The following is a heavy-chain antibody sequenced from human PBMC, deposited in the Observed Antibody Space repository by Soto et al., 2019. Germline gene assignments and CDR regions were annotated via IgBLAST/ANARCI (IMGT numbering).Heavy chain of an antibody. V-gene: IGHV4-61*08. D-gene: IGHD2-8*01. J-gene: IGHJ4*02. CDR1: DGNMIDRGYC. Sequence: TRTVSDGNMIDRGYCWSSIRQPPGKGLEWIGYVYHTGRTSYKPSLKSRVSISMDTSKNQFSLNLDSVTAADTDVYLCARGNDGFDTWGQGTLVTVSS. CDR2: VYHTGRT. CDR3: ARGNDGFDT.